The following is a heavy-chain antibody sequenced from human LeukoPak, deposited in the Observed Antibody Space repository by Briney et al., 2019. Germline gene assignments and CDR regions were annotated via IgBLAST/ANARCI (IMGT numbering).Heavy chain of an antibody. CDR2: ISSSSSTI. V-gene: IGHV3-48*01. J-gene: IGHJ4*02. CDR1: CFTFSSHS. D-gene: IGHD3-10*01. CDR3: AKGMAPYGSGSLFDY. Sequence: GRSLRIPCAAACFTFSSHSMHWVRQAPGKGLAFISYISSSSSTIYYADSVKGRFTISRDNAKNSLYLQMNTLRAEDTAVYYCAKGMAPYGSGSLFDYWGQGTLVTVSS.